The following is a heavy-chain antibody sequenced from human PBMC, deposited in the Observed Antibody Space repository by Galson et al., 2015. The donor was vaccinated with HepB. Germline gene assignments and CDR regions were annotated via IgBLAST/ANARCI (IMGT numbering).Heavy chain of an antibody. D-gene: IGHD1-26*01. CDR2: ISFDGSNK. CDR3: ARDLELGAPSLYGMDV. V-gene: IGHV3-30*04. J-gene: IGHJ6*02. CDR1: GFTFSNYA. Sequence: SLRLSCAASGFTFSNYAMHWVRQAPGKGLEWVAVISFDGSNKYYADSVKGRFTISRDNSENTLYLQMNSLRVEDTAVYYCARDLELGAPSLYGMDVWGQGTTVTVSS.